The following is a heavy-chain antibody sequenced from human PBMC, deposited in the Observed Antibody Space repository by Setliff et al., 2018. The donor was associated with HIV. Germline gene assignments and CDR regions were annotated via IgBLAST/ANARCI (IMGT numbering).Heavy chain of an antibody. CDR3: VRDQSVAGPTTSDY. Sequence: GGSLRLSCAVSGFKFSSYWMHWVRQAPGKGLVWVSRTNTDGSGTTYADSVKGRFTVSRDNAKNTLFLQMNSLRAEDTGVYYGVRDQSVAGPTTSDYWGQGTLVTVSS. J-gene: IGHJ4*02. CDR1: GFKFSSYW. V-gene: IGHV3-74*03. D-gene: IGHD2-15*01. CDR2: TNTDGSGT.